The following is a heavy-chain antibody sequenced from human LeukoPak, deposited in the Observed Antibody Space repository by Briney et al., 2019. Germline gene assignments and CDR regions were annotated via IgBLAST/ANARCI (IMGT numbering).Heavy chain of an antibody. Sequence: PGGSLRLSCAASEFSVSSNYMTWVRQAPGKGLEWVSSIGGSGGSTYYADSVKGRFTISRDNSKNTLYLQMNSLRAEDTAVYYCARVAVSGPTGWFDSWGQGTLVIVSS. J-gene: IGHJ5*01. D-gene: IGHD2-8*02. V-gene: IGHV3-23*01. CDR3: ARVAVSGPTGWFDS. CDR2: IGGSGGST. CDR1: EFSVSSNY.